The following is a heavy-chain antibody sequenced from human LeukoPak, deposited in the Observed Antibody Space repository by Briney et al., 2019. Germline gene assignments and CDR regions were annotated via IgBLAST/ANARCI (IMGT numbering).Heavy chain of an antibody. V-gene: IGHV4-4*07. Sequence: SETLSVTCTVPGGSISSYYWSWIRQPAGKGLEWTGRIYTSGCTNYNPSLKSRVTMSVDTSKNQFSLKLSSVTAADTAVYYCARSDYDFWSGYLDYWGQGTLVTVSS. CDR3: ARSDYDFWSGYLDY. J-gene: IGHJ4*02. CDR1: GGSISSYY. D-gene: IGHD3-3*01. CDR2: IYTSGCT.